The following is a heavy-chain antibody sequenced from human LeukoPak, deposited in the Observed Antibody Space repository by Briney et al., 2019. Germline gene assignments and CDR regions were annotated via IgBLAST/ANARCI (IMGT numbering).Heavy chain of an antibody. CDR2: ISWNSGSI. CDR1: GFTFDDYA. J-gene: IGHJ4*02. CDR3: AKGKGALYCSGGSCYGGFFDY. V-gene: IGHV3-9*01. D-gene: IGHD2-15*01. Sequence: GRSLRLSCAASGFTFDDYAMHWVRQAPGMGLEWVSGISWNSGSIGYADSVKGRFTISRDNAKNSLYLQMNSLRAEDTALYYCAKGKGALYCSGGSCYGGFFDYWGQGTLVTVSS.